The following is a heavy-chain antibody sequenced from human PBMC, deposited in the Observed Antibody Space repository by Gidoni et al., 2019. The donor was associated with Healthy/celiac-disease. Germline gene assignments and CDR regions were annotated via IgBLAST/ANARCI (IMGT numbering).Heavy chain of an antibody. Sequence: EVQLVESGGGLVQPGGSLRLSCAASGFTFSSYEMNWVRQAPGKGLEWVSYISSSGSTIYYADSVKGRFTISRDNAKNSLYLQMNSLRAEDTAVYYCAREGVLQSSSWYTYYYYGMDVWGQGTTVTVSS. CDR3: AREGVLQSSSWYTYYYYGMDV. CDR1: GFTFSSYE. J-gene: IGHJ6*02. V-gene: IGHV3-48*03. CDR2: ISSSGSTI. D-gene: IGHD6-13*01.